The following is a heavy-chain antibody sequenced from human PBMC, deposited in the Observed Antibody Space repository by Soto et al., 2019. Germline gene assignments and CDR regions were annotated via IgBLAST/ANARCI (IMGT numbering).Heavy chain of an antibody. Sequence: TLSLTCAVSGGSINNNNWWSWVRQPPGKGLEWIGEIFQSGSTNYNPSLKSRVTISLDISKNQFSLKLTSVTAADTAMYYCARGKGQLNVFDYCGQGTLVTVYS. CDR1: GGSINNNNW. D-gene: IGHD6-6*01. V-gene: IGHV4-4*02. J-gene: IGHJ4*02. CDR2: IFQSGST. CDR3: ARGKGQLNVFDY.